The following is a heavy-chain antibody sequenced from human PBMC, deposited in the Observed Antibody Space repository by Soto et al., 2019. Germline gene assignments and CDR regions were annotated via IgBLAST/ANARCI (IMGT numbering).Heavy chain of an antibody. V-gene: IGHV1-3*01. CDR3: ARDLRAYNWNYVSALGY. CDR2: INAGNGNT. Sequence: ASVKVSCKASGYTFTSYAMHWVRQAPGQRLEWMGWINAGNGNTKYSQKFQGRVTITRDTSASTAYMELSSLRSEDTAVYYCARDLRAYNWNYVSALGYWGQGTLVTVSS. J-gene: IGHJ4*02. D-gene: IGHD1-7*01. CDR1: GYTFTSYA.